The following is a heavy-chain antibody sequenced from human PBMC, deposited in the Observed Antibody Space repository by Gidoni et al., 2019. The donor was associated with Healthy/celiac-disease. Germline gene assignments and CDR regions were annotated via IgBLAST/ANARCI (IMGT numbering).Heavy chain of an antibody. J-gene: IGHJ5*02. V-gene: IGHV4-59*01. D-gene: IGHD6-19*01. Sequence: QVQLQESGPGLVKPSETLSLTCTVSGGAIRSYYWSWIRQPPGKGLEWIVYIYYSGSTNYHPSLKSRVTISVYTSKNQFSLKLSSVTAADPAVYYCARDIGAGGIAVAGGSYWFDPWGQGTLVTVSS. CDR2: IYYSGST. CDR1: GGAIRSYY. CDR3: ARDIGAGGIAVAGGSYWFDP.